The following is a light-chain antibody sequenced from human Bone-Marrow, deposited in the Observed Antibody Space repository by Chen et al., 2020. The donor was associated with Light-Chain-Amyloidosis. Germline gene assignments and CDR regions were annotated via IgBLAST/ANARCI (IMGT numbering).Light chain of an antibody. CDR1: ALPMQY. J-gene: IGLJ3*02. CDR2: KDS. Sequence: YDLTQPPSVSVSPGQTPRIPCSGDALPMQYTYWYQRKPGQAPVLVIFKDSERPSGIPERFSGSSSGTTVTLTISGVQAEDEADYYCQSADSSDTYVVFGGGTQLTVL. CDR3: QSADSSDTYVV. V-gene: IGLV3-25*03.